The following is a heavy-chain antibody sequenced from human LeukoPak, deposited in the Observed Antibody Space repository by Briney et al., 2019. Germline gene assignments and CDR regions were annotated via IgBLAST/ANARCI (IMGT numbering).Heavy chain of an antibody. J-gene: IGHJ3*02. D-gene: IGHD2-21*01. CDR3: ARGVVVTKTGGAFDI. Sequence: KPSETLSLTCTVSGGSISSYYWSWVRQHPGKGVEWIGYIYYSGSTNYNPSLKSRVTISVDTSKNQFSLKLSSVTAADTAVYYCARGVVVTKTGGAFDIWGQGTMVTVSS. V-gene: IGHV4-59*01. CDR1: GGSISSYY. CDR2: IYYSGST.